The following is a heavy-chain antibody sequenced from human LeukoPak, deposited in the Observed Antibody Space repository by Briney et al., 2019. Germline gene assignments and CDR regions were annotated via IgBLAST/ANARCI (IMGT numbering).Heavy chain of an antibody. V-gene: IGHV4-34*01. CDR3: ARVIRRLHAFDI. D-gene: IGHD3-16*01. J-gene: IGHJ3*02. Sequence: SETLSLTCAVYGGSFSGYYWSWIRQPPGKGLEWIGEINHSGSTNYNPSLKSRVTISVDTSKNQFSLKLSPVTAADTAVYYCARVIRRLHAFDIWGQGTMVTVSS. CDR2: INHSGST. CDR1: GGSFSGYY.